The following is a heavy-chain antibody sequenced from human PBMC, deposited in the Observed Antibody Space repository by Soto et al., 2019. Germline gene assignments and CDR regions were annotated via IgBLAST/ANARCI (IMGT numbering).Heavy chain of an antibody. J-gene: IGHJ3*01. D-gene: IGHD2-15*01. CDR1: RFSVTDNKY. V-gene: IGHV4-4*02. CDR2: IYHGGTT. CDR3: ARDSRYCTDSGCSIMRDAFDV. Sequence: QVQLQESGPGLVKPSGTLSLTCTVSRFSVTDNKYWCWVRQSPGTPLEWFGEIYHGGTTYYNPSLRSRVSMSMDKSTNQISLILTSVPAADPAVYYCARDSRYCTDSGCSIMRDAFDVWGQGTLVTVSS.